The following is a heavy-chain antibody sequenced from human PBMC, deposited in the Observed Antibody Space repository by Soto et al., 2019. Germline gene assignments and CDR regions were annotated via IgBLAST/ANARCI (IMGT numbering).Heavy chain of an antibody. CDR3: AYRRLQGATYFDL. Sequence: QITLKESGPTLVKPTQTLTLTCTVSGFSLSTTGVGVGWIRQAPGKALDYLAIIFWDDDKYYSPPLKSRITITKDTSENQVVLTLTDVAPVDTGTCYCAYRRLQGATYFDLWGRGTLVTVSS. D-gene: IGHD3-16*01. CDR2: IFWDDDK. V-gene: IGHV2-5*02. CDR1: GFSLSTTGVG. J-gene: IGHJ2*01.